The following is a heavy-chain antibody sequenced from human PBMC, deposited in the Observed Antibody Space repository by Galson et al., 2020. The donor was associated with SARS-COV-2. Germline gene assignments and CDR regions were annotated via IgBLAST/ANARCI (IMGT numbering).Heavy chain of an antibody. J-gene: IGHJ5*02. Sequence: GGSLRLSCTASGFSFIDYAMTWVRQSPGKGMAWVPTITGGGGRAYYTDSVKGRFTISRDNSKNTLYLQMNSLRAEDTALYYCAKAYTTSSDLEWFAPWGQGTLVTLSS. CDR1: GFSFIDYA. CDR2: ITGGGGRA. D-gene: IGHD6-6*01. V-gene: IGHV3-23*01. CDR3: AKAYTTSSDLEWFAP.